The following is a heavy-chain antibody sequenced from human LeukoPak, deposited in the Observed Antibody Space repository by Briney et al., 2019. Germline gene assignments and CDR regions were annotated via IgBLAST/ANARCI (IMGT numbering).Heavy chain of an antibody. Sequence: ASVKVSCKASGYTFTGYYIHWIRQAPGQGLEWMGRINCKDGGTNYTQKFQGRVAMTRDTSINTAYLELSSLISDDTAVYSCARGAVRDSWGQGTLIVVSS. V-gene: IGHV1-2*06. CDR2: INCKDGGT. CDR3: ARGAVRDS. CDR1: GYTFTGYY. D-gene: IGHD6-6*01. J-gene: IGHJ4*02.